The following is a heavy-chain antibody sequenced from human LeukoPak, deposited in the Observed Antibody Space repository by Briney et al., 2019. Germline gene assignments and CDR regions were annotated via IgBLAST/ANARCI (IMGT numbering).Heavy chain of an antibody. Sequence: SETLSLTCTVSGGSISSYYWNWIRQPPGKGPEWIGCISDTGTTKYNPAFKSRVTISVDTSKNQFSLKLSSVTAADTAVYYCARMVIRAYCSGDNCYEHAFDIWGQGTMVTVSS. CDR1: GGSISSYY. D-gene: IGHD2-15*01. CDR2: ISDTGTT. J-gene: IGHJ3*02. V-gene: IGHV4-59*08. CDR3: ARMVIRAYCSGDNCYEHAFDI.